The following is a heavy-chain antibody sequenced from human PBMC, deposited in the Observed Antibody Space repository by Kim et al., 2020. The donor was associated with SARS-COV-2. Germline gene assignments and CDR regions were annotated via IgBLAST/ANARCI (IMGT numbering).Heavy chain of an antibody. Sequence: ASVKVSCKASGYTFTSYAFSWVRQAPGQGLEWMGWISAYNGNTNYAQKFQGRVTMTTDTSTSTAYMELTTLRSDDTAVYYCARDIASAFPAAMGVGIDYWGQGTLVTVSS. J-gene: IGHJ4*02. D-gene: IGHD2-2*01. V-gene: IGHV1-18*01. CDR2: ISAYNGNT. CDR1: GYTFTSYA. CDR3: ARDIASAFPAAMGVGIDY.